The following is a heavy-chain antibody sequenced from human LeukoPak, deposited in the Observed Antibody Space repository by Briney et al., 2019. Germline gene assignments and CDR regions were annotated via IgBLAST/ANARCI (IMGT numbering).Heavy chain of an antibody. CDR2: ISSSSYYI. V-gene: IGHV3-21*01. CDR1: GFAFSSYS. J-gene: IGHJ4*02. D-gene: IGHD3-10*01. CDR3: ARAHHYGSGSYSIYDFDY. Sequence: GGSLRLSCAASGFAFSSYSMNWVRQAPGKGLEWVSSISSSSYYIYYADSVKGRFTISRDNAKNSLYLQMNSLRAEDTAVYYCARAHHYGSGSYSIYDFDYWGQGTLVTVSS.